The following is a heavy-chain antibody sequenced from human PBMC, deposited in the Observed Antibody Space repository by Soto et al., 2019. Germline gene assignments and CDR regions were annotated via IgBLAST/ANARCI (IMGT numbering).Heavy chain of an antibody. Sequence: QLQLQESGPGLVKPSETLSLTCTVSGCSISSSPYYRAWIRQPPGKGLQWIGNIYYNVNTFYNPSVRSRVTISIDTSNSQFSLGLSSVTASDTAVYSCARHGPLTNNWNQLNCWGQGTLVTVSS. CDR3: ARHGPLTNNWNQLNC. J-gene: IGHJ4*02. CDR2: IYYNVNT. CDR1: GCSISSSPYY. D-gene: IGHD1-1*01. V-gene: IGHV4-39*01.